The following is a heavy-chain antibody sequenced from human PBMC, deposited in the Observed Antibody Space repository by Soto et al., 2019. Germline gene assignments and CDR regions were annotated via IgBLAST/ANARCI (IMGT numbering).Heavy chain of an antibody. D-gene: IGHD5-12*01. Sequence: PGGSLRLSCAASGFTFSDYYMSWIRQAPGKGLEWVSYISSSGSTIYYADSVKGRFTISRDNAKNSLYLQMNSLRAEDTAVYYCARVEIGKRWLQFPSPVKIWGQGTLVTVSS. V-gene: IGHV3-11*01. CDR3: ARVEIGKRWLQFPSPVKI. J-gene: IGHJ4*02. CDR1: GFTFSDYY. CDR2: ISSSGSTI.